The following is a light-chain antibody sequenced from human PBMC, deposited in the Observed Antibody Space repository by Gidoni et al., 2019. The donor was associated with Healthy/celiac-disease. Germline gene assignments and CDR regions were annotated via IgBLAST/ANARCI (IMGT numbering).Light chain of an antibody. CDR1: QSVSSN. CDR2: GAS. CDR3: QQYNNWPRT. V-gene: IGKV3-15*01. Sequence: EIVMTQFPATLSVSPGERDTLFCRARQSVSSNLAWSQHKPGPAPRLLIYGASTGASGITARFRDSGSGTEFTLTISSLQSKDCAVYYCQQYNNWPRTFGQGTKLEIK. J-gene: IGKJ2*01.